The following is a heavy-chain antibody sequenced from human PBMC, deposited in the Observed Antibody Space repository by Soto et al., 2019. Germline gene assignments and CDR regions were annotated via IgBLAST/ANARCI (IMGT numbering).Heavy chain of an antibody. Sequence: QVQLVQSGAEVKKPGSSVKVSCKARGGTFSIYGINWVRQAPGQGLEWMGGIIPVFGSANYAQRFQGRVSIIADKPTSKVCMEVGCFTSVSTADYFCARGKTEMATITYFHSWGQGALVTVSS. V-gene: IGHV1-69*06. J-gene: IGHJ5*02. CDR1: GGTFSIYG. D-gene: IGHD5-12*01. CDR2: IIPVFGSA. CDR3: ARGKTEMATITYFHS.